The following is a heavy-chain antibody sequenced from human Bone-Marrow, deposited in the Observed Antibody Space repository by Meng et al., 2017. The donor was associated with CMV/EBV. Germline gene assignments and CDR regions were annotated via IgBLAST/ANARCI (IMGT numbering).Heavy chain of an antibody. J-gene: IGHJ4*02. CDR1: GGTFSSYA. V-gene: IGHV1-69*05. CDR2: IIPIFGTA. CDR3: ASGNDSSGYYSRTRTSPPSH. Sequence: SVKVSCKASGGTFSSYAISWVRQAPGQGLEWMGGIIPIFGTANYAQKFQGRVTMTRDTSISTAYMELSRLRSDDTAVYYCASGNDSSGYYSRTRTSPPSHWGQGTLVTVSS. D-gene: IGHD3-22*01.